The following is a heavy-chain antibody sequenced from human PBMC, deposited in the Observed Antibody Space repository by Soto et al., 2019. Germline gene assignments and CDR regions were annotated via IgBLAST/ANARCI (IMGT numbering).Heavy chain of an antibody. CDR1: GFTFSDYY. CDR3: ARDHGCSGGSCYDYYYYGMDV. Sequence: PGGSLRLSCAASGFTFSDYYMSWILQARGKGLEWVSYISSSGSTIYYADSVKGRFTISRDNAKNSLYLQMNSLRAEDTAVYYCARDHGCSGGSCYDYYYYGMDVWGQGTTVTVSS. D-gene: IGHD2-15*01. J-gene: IGHJ6*02. CDR2: ISSSGSTI. V-gene: IGHV3-11*01.